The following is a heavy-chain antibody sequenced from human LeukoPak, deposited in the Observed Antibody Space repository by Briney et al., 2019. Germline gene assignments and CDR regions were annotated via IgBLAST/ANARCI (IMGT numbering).Heavy chain of an antibody. D-gene: IGHD3-10*01. V-gene: IGHV3-23*01. CDR1: GFTFSSYA. CDR3: AKGWDSVVRGSSFDY. Sequence: GSLRLSCAASGFTFSSYAMSWVRQAPGKGLEWVSGISGSGGSTYYADSVKGRFTISRDNSKNTLYLQMNSLRAEDTAVYYCAKGWDSVVRGSSFDYWGQGTLVTVSS. CDR2: ISGSGGST. J-gene: IGHJ4*02.